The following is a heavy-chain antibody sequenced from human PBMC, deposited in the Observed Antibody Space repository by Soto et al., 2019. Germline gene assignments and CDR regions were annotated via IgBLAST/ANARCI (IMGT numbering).Heavy chain of an antibody. CDR2: ISGSGGST. CDR3: AKGDGVPNYYYYGMDV. CDR1: GFTFSSYA. Sequence: GGSLRLSCAASGFTFSSYAMSWVRQAPGKGLEWVSAISGSGGSTYYADSVKGRFTISRDNSKNTLYLQMNSLRAEDTAVYYCAKGDGVPNYYYYGMDVWGQGTTVTVS. J-gene: IGHJ6*02. V-gene: IGHV3-23*01. D-gene: IGHD4-17*01.